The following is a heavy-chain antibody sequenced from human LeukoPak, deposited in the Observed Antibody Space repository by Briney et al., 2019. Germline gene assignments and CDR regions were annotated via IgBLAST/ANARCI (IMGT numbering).Heavy chain of an antibody. V-gene: IGHV3-23*01. CDR3: ARDSYDILTGYTLPFDY. Sequence: GGSLRLSCAASGFTFSSYAMSWVRQAPGKGLEWVSAISGSGGSTYYADSVKGRFTISRDNSKNTLYLQMNSLRAEDTAVYYCARDSYDILTGYTLPFDYWGQGTLVTVSS. CDR1: GFTFSSYA. D-gene: IGHD3-9*01. CDR2: ISGSGGST. J-gene: IGHJ4*02.